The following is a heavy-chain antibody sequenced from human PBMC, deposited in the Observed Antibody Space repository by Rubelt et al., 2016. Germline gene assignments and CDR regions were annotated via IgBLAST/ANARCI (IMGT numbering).Heavy chain of an antibody. CDR2: INTNTGNP. V-gene: IGHV7-4-1*02. CDR1: GYTFTSYA. D-gene: IGHD6-6*01. CDR3: ARVIAAREDYNWFDP. J-gene: IGHJ5*02. Sequence: QVQLVQSGAEVKKPGASVKVSCKASGYTFTSYAMNWVRQAPGQGLEWMGWINTNTGNPTYAQGFTGRFVFALGTAVRTGYPQISSLKAEDTAVYYCARVIAAREDYNWFDPWGQGTLVTVSS.